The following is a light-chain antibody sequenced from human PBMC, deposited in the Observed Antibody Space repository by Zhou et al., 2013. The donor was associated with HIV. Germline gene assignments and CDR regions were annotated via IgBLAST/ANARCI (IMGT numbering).Light chain of an antibody. CDR3: QQRDNWLT. CDR1: QSSSY. J-gene: IGKJ4*01. Sequence: DIVLTQSPATLSLSPGDRATLSCRASQSSSYLAWYQQKPGQAPRLLIYGASKRATGTPPRFSGSGSGTDFTLTISSLEPEDFAVYYCQQRDNWLTFGEGTKVEIK. V-gene: IGKV3-11*01. CDR2: GAS.